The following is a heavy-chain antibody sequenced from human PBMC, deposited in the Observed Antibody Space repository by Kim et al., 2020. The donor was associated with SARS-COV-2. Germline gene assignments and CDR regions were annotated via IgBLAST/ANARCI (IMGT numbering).Heavy chain of an antibody. D-gene: IGHD3-9*01. Sequence: GGSLRLSCAASGFTFSSYSMNWVRQAPGKGLEWVSSISSSSSYIYYADSVKGRFTISRDNAKNSLYLQMNSLRAEDTAVYYCARGVLRYFDGLGLGGRYYYYYGMDVWGQGTTVTVSS. CDR3: ARGVLRYFDGLGLGGRYYYYYGMDV. J-gene: IGHJ6*02. CDR1: GFTFSSYS. CDR2: ISSSSSYI. V-gene: IGHV3-21*01.